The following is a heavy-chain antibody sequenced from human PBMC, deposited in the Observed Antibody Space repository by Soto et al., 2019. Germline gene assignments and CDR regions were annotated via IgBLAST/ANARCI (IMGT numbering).Heavy chain of an antibody. CDR3: ATAAGFGGQEYWYFDL. J-gene: IGHJ2*01. D-gene: IGHD3-10*01. Sequence: QVQLVESGGGVVQPGRSLRLSCGASGFTFSSYGMHWVRQAPGKGLEWVAVIWYDGSNQDYADSVKGRFTISRDNSNKTRIPEINSQKGEDRAVYYCATAAGFGGQEYWYFDLWGRGTLVTVSS. CDR1: GFTFSSYG. CDR2: IWYDGSNQ. V-gene: IGHV3-33*03.